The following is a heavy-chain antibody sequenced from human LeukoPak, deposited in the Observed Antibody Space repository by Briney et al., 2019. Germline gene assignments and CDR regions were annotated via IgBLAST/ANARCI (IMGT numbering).Heavy chain of an antibody. CDR3: ARDGYCRGSSCPFQH. V-gene: IGHV1-2*02. CDR1: GYTFIAYY. J-gene: IGHJ1*01. Sequence: GASVNVSCKASGYTFIAYYMFWVRQAPGQGLEWMGWINPNSGATGHAQKFQGRVTMTRDTSISTSYMEVTGLRSDDTAVYFCARDGYCRGSSCPFQHWGQGTMVTVSS. D-gene: IGHD2-2*03. CDR2: INPNSGAT.